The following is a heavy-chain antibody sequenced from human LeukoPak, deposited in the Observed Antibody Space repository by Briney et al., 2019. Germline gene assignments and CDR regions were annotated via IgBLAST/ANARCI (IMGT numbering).Heavy chain of an antibody. CDR3: ATDDSSAYRPFDY. D-gene: IGHD3-22*01. CDR1: GFTFSSYW. J-gene: IGHJ4*02. Sequence: GGSLRLSCAASGFTFSSYWMHWVRQAPGKGLEWIGLIKSKIDGGTTDYAAPVEGRFTISRDDSKNTLYLQMDSLRTEDTAVYYCATDDSSAYRPFDYWGLGTLVTVSS. V-gene: IGHV3-15*01. CDR2: IKSKIDGGTT.